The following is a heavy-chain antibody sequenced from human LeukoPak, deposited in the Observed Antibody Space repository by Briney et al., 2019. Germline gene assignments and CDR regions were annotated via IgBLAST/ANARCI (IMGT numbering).Heavy chain of an antibody. V-gene: IGHV1-69*13. CDR1: GGTFSSYA. J-gene: IGHJ4*02. Sequence: SVKVSCKASGGTFSSYAISWVRQAPGQGLEWMGRLIPIFGTANYAQKFQATVTITADESTSTAYMEMSSLRSEDTAVYYCATSYYDSSGYLGYYFDYWGQGTLVTVSS. CDR2: LIPIFGTA. D-gene: IGHD3-22*01. CDR3: ATSYYDSSGYLGYYFDY.